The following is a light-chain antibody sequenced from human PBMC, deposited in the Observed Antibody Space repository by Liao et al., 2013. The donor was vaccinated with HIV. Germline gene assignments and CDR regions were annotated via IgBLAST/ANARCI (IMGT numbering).Light chain of an antibody. CDR2: YDS. V-gene: IGLV3-21*04. CDR3: QVWDSNSDHQV. J-gene: IGLJ2*01. Sequence: SYELTQPPSVSVAPGKTASITCGGNDIGIKSVHWYQQKPGQAPVPVIYYDSDRPSGIPERFSGSNSGNTATLTISRVEAGDEADYYCQVWDSNSDHQVFGGGTKLTVL. CDR1: DIGIKS.